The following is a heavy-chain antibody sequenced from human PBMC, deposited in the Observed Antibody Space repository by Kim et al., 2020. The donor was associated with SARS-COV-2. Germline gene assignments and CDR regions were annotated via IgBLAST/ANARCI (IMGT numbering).Heavy chain of an antibody. Sequence: GGSLRLSCAASGFTFSSYSMNWVRQAPGKGLEWVSSISSSSSYIYYADSVKGRFTISRDNAKNSLYLQMNSLRAEDTAVYYCARPHAYDPEGFDYWGQGTLVTVSS. J-gene: IGHJ4*02. CDR2: ISSSSSYI. D-gene: IGHD5-12*01. CDR3: ARPHAYDPEGFDY. V-gene: IGHV3-21*01. CDR1: GFTFSSYS.